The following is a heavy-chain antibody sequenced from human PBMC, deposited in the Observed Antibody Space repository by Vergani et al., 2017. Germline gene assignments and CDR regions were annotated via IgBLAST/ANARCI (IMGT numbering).Heavy chain of an antibody. V-gene: IGHV2-70*04. J-gene: IGHJ4*02. D-gene: IGHD3-22*01. CDR3: ARTLSDSRGYYLDY. CDR1: GFSLTTYGMR. Sequence: QVTLKESGPSLVKPTQTLTLTCTFSGFSLTTYGMRVSWIRQPPGKALEWLARIDWDDDTYYRTSLRTRLTISKDTFKNQVALTMTNMDPVDKATYYCARTLSDSRGYYLDYWGQGTLVTVSS. CDR2: IDWDDDT.